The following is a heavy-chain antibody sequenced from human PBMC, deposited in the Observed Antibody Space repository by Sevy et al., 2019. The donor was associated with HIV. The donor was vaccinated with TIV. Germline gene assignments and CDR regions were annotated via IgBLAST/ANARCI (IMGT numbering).Heavy chain of an antibody. V-gene: IGHV3-30*02. J-gene: IGHJ4*02. CDR2: IQYDGSNK. CDR3: WKEGGGEGGDH. Sequence: GGSLRLSCAASGFSFSSYGMHWVRQAPGKGLEWMSYIQYDGSNKDYADSVKGRFTISRDNSKNTLYLQMNSLGVEDTAVFYLWKEGGGEGGDHWGQGTLVTVSS. CDR1: GFSFSSYG. D-gene: IGHD2-21*01.